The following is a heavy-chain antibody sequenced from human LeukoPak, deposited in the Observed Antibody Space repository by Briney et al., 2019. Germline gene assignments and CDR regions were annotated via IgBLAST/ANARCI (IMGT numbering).Heavy chain of an antibody. CDR3: ARVADNSGYTFDS. CDR1: GGTFTSYT. Sequence: SSVKVSCKASGGTFTSYTFSWVRQAPGQGLEWMGRIIPILGITNYTQKFQGRVTITADKSTTTAYMELNSLRCEDTAVYYCARVADNSGYTFDSGGQGTLVTVSS. J-gene: IGHJ4*02. V-gene: IGHV1-69*02. CDR2: IIPILGIT. D-gene: IGHD3-22*01.